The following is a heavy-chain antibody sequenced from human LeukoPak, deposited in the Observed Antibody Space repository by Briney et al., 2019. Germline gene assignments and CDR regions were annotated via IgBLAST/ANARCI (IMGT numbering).Heavy chain of an antibody. CDR1: GFTFSSYA. CDR2: ISGSGGST. V-gene: IGHV3-23*01. Sequence: TGGSLRLSCAASGFTFSSYAMSWVRQAPGKGLEWVSAISGSGGSTYYADSVKGRFTISRDNSKNTLYLQMNSLRAEDTAVYYCAKVSLESLYGGGYFDYWGQGTLVTVSS. D-gene: IGHD1-1*01. CDR3: AKVSLESLYGGGYFDY. J-gene: IGHJ4*02.